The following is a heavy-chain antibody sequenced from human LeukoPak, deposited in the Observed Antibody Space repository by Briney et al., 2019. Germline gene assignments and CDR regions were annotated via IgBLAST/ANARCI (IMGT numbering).Heavy chain of an antibody. J-gene: IGHJ4*02. CDR2: ISHDGSNK. Sequence: GGSPRLSCAASGFTFSSYGMHWVRQAPGKGLEWVAVISHDGSNKYYADSVKGRFTISRDNSKNTLYLQMNSLRAEDTAVYYCAKEHYDYVWGSYRPFDYWGQGTLVTVSS. CDR1: GFTFSSYG. D-gene: IGHD3-16*02. V-gene: IGHV3-30*18. CDR3: AKEHYDYVWGSYRPFDY.